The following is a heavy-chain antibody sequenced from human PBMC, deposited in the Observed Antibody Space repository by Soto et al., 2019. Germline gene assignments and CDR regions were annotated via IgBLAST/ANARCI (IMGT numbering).Heavy chain of an antibody. Sequence: PSETLSLTSSVSGGSISSYYWSWIRQPPGKGLEWIGYINYSGSTNYNPSLKSRVTISVDTSKNQFSLKLSSVTAADTAVYYCARSNYYYYYMDVRGKGTTVTVSS. CDR1: GGSISSYY. V-gene: IGHV4-59*12. CDR3: ARSNYYYYYMDV. CDR2: INYSGST. J-gene: IGHJ6*03.